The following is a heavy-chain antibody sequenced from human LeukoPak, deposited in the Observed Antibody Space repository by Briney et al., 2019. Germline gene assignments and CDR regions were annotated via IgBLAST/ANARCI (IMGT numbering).Heavy chain of an antibody. D-gene: IGHD4-17*01. CDR3: AIELPSYGDYVDYYFYMDV. V-gene: IGHV4-4*07. J-gene: IGHJ6*03. CDR2: ISTSGST. Sequence: SETLSLTCTVSGDSMSGFYWCWIRQPAGKGLQWIGRISTSGSTNYNPSLKSRVTMSVDRSTNEFSLTVRSVTAADTALYYCAIELPSYGDYVDYYFYMDVWGKGTTVTVSS. CDR1: GDSMSGFY.